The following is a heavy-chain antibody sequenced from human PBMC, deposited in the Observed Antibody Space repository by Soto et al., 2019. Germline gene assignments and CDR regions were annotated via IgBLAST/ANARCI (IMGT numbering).Heavy chain of an antibody. CDR1: GFTFSTYW. Sequence: GGSLRLSCAASGFTFSTYWMSWVRQAPGKGLEWVGNIKQDGSGENYVDSVRGRFTISRDNANHSLYLQMNSLRAEDTAVYYCARDRGPPRYLYYGMDVWGQGTTVTVSS. CDR2: IKQDGSGE. J-gene: IGHJ6*02. D-gene: IGHD3-10*01. V-gene: IGHV3-7*01. CDR3: ARDRGPPRYLYYGMDV.